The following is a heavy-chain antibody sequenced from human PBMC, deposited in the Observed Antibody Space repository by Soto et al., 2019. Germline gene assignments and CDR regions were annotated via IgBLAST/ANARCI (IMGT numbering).Heavy chain of an antibody. CDR1: GGSISSYY. CDR3: ARRYHYYYGMDV. Sequence: QVQLQESGPGLMKPSETLSLTCTVSGGSISSYYWTCIRQPPGKGLEWIGHVHNSGSTSYNPSLNSRVIISVDTSKNQFFVKMSFVTAADTAVYYCARRYHYYYGMDVWGQGTTVTVSS. V-gene: IGHV4-59*08. J-gene: IGHJ6*02. CDR2: VHNSGST.